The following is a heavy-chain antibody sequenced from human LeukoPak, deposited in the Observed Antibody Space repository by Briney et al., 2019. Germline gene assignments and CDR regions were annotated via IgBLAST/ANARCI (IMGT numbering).Heavy chain of an antibody. V-gene: IGHV1-2*02. CDR2: INPNSGGT. D-gene: IGHD4-11*01. Sequence: GASVKVSCKASGYTFAGYYMHWVRQAPGQGLEWMGWINPNSGGTNYAQKFQGRVTMTRDTSISTAYMELRSLRSDDTAVYYCARDGVGDYSNYYYYYYMDVWGKGTTVTVSS. CDR3: ARDGVGDYSNYYYYYYMDV. J-gene: IGHJ6*03. CDR1: GYTFAGYY.